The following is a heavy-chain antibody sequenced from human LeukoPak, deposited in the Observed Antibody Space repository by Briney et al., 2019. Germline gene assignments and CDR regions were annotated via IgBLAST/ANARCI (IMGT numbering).Heavy chain of an antibody. V-gene: IGHV4-59*01. J-gene: IGHJ5*02. CDR3: ARTVSNSGYWFDA. D-gene: IGHD4-11*01. Sequence: SETLSLTCTVSGGSISTYYWSWIRQSPGKGLEWIGYIYFTGSTYYNPSLMSRVTISLDTSKSQFSLKMSFVTAADTAVYYCARTVSNSGYWFDAWGQGTPVTVSS. CDR1: GGSISTYY. CDR2: IYFTGST.